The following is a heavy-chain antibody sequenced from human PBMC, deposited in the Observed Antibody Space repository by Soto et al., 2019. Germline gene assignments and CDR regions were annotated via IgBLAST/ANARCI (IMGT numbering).Heavy chain of an antibody. CDR3: ARAEGTGGLYWYFDL. CDR2: IGTAGDP. Sequence: GGSLRLSCAASGFTFSSYDMHWVRQATGKGLEWVSAIGTAGDPYYPGSVKGRFTISRENAKNSLYLQMNSLRAGDTAVYSFARAEGTGGLYWYFDLWGRGTLVTVSS. D-gene: IGHD7-27*01. CDR1: GFTFSSYD. J-gene: IGHJ2*01. V-gene: IGHV3-13*05.